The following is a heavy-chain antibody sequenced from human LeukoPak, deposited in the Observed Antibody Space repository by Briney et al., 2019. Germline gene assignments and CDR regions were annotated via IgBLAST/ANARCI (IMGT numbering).Heavy chain of an antibody. CDR3: AKDNAQWPRVFDF. CDR2: MSGSGATA. V-gene: IGHV3-23*01. CDR1: GFSFSYYA. J-gene: IGHJ4*02. Sequence: PGGSLRLSCAASGFSFSYYAMSWVRQAPGKGLEWVSGMSGSGATAYYADSVKGRFTISRDNSDSTVYLQMSSLSAEDTTVYYCAKDNAQWPRVFDFWGQGTLVTVSS. D-gene: IGHD6-19*01.